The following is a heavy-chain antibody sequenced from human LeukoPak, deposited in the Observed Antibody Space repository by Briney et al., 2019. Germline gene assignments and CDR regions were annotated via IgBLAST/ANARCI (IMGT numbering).Heavy chain of an antibody. D-gene: IGHD4-17*01. CDR1: GGTISSYY. CDR2: IYYSGST. J-gene: IGHJ5*02. CDR3: ARHGPPPYGDYTYNWFDP. V-gene: IGHV4-59*08. Sequence: SETLSLTCTVSGGTISSYYWSWIRQPPGKGLEWIGYIYYSGSTNYNPSLKSRVTISVDTSKNQFSLKLSSVTAADTAVYYCARHGPPPYGDYTYNWFDPWGQGTLLTVSS.